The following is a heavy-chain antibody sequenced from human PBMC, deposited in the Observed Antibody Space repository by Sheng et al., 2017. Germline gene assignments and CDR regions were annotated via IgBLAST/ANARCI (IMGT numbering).Heavy chain of an antibody. Sequence: QVHLVESGEGVVQPGGSLRLSCAASGFSFSSTSMHWVRQAPGKGLDWVAVISFNGAYIYYTDSVKGRFTISRDNSNNTLYLHMNSLRPEDTALYYCASEEWLRGFRWGQGAQVTVSS. V-gene: IGHV3-30*10. CDR3: ASEEWLRGFR. CDR2: ISFNGAYI. J-gene: IGHJ4*02. D-gene: IGHD5-12*01. CDR1: GFSFSSTS.